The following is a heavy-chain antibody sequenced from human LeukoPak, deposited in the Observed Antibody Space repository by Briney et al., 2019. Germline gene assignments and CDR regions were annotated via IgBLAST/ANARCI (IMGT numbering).Heavy chain of an antibody. V-gene: IGHV3-23*01. CDR2: ISGSGGST. CDR3: AKDNSLRFLEWGGLDY. J-gene: IGHJ4*02. Sequence: GGSLRLSCAASGFTFSSYAMSWVSQAPGKGLEWVSAISGSGGSTYYADSVKGRFTISRDNYKNTLYLPMNSLTAEDTAVYYCAKDNSLRFLEWGGLDYWGQGTLVTVSS. CDR1: GFTFSSYA. D-gene: IGHD3-3*01.